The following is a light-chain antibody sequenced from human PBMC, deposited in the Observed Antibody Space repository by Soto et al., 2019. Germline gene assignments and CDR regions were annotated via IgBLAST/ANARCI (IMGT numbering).Light chain of an antibody. V-gene: IGKV3-20*01. Sequence: EIVLTQSPGTLSLSLGERATLSCRASQSVSSSYLAWYQQKPGQAPRLLIYGASSRATGIPDRFSGSGSGTDFTLTISRLEPEDFAVYYCQQYGSFTFGGGTKVEIK. CDR1: QSVSSSY. J-gene: IGKJ4*01. CDR2: GAS. CDR3: QQYGSFT.